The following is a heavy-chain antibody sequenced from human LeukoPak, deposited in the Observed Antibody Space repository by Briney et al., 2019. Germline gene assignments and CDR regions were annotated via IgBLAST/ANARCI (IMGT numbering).Heavy chain of an antibody. CDR2: LHYSGST. CDR1: GGSVSGSSDY. CDR3: ARLPLYCSTGSCNDY. V-gene: IGHV4-39*01. Sequence: SETLSLSCTVSGGSVSGSSDYWVWTRQPPGKGLGWIGSLHYSGSTYYNPFLQSRVTISVDTSDNQFSLRVSSVTAADTAVYYCARLPLYCSTGSCNDYWGQGTLVTVSS. J-gene: IGHJ4*02. D-gene: IGHD2-15*01.